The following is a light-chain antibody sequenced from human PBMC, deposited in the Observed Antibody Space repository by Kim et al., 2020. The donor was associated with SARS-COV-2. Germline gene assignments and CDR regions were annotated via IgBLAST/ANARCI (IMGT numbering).Light chain of an antibody. J-gene: IGKJ1*01. CDR3: QQYDTYSRT. V-gene: IGKV1-5*03. Sequence: DIKMTQSPSTLSASVGDRVTIACRASQSISSSLAWYQQRPGKAPKLLIYRASGLQSGVPSRFSAFGSGTDFALTISSLQPDDFATYYCQQYDTYSRTFGQGTKVDIK. CDR1: QSISSS. CDR2: RAS.